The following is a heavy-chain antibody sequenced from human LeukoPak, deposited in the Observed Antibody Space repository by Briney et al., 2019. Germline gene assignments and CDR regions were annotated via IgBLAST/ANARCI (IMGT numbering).Heavy chain of an antibody. CDR2: IYYSGST. D-gene: IGHD5-18*01. V-gene: IGHV4-59*01. CDR3: ARVGSSPSWIQLWLPIYYYYMDV. CDR1: GGSISSYY. Sequence: SETLSLTCTVSGGSISSYYWSWIRQPPGKGLEWIGYIYYSGSTNYNPSLKSRVTISVDTSKNQFSLKLSSVTAEDTAVYYCARVGSSPSWIQLWLPIYYYYMDVWGKGTTVTISS. J-gene: IGHJ6*03.